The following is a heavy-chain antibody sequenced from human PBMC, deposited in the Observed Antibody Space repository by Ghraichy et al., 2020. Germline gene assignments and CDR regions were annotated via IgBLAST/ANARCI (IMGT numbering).Heavy chain of an antibody. Sequence: SETLSLTCTVSGGSISNYYWSWIRQPPGKGLECIGYIYYSGGTNYNPSLKSRVTMSVDTSKNQFSLNLTSVTAADTAIYFCARGYTALDAFDYWGQGILVTVSS. CDR1: GGSISNYY. J-gene: IGHJ4*02. V-gene: IGHV4-59*01. CDR2: IYYSGGT. CDR3: ARGYTALDAFDY. D-gene: IGHD5-18*01.